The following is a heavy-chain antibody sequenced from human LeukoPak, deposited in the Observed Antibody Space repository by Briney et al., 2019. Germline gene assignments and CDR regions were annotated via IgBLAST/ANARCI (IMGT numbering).Heavy chain of an antibody. V-gene: IGHV1-18*01. J-gene: IGHJ4*02. D-gene: IGHD4-17*01. Sequence: ASVKVSCKASGYTFTSYGISWVRQALGQGLEWMGWISAYNGNTNYAQKLQGRVTMTTDTSTSTAYMELRSLRSDDTAVYYCARDRTTVTTYYFDYWGQGTLVTVSS. CDR3: ARDRTTVTTYYFDY. CDR1: GYTFTSYG. CDR2: ISAYNGNT.